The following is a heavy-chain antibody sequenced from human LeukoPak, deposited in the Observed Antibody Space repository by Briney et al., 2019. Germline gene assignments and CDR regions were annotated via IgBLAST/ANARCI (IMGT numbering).Heavy chain of an antibody. CDR1: GGSFSGYY. CDR3: ARERGGRWRLGYYYMDV. CDR2: INHSGST. Sequence: PSETLSLTCAVYGGSFSGYYWSWIRQPPGKGLEWIGEINHSGSTNYNPSLKSRVTISVDTSKNQFSLKLSSVTAADTAVYYCARERGGRWRLGYYYMDVWGKGTTVTVSS. V-gene: IGHV4-34*01. D-gene: IGHD5-24*01. J-gene: IGHJ6*03.